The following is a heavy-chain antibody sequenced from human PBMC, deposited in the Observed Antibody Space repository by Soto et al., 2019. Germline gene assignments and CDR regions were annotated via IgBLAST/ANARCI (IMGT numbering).Heavy chain of an antibody. CDR1: GFTFDDYT. Sequence: GGSLRLSCAASGFTFDDYTMHWVRQAPGKGLEWVSLISWDGGSTYYADSVKGRFTISRDNSKNSLYLQMNSLRTEDTALYYYAKGSIAAFYLPYYFDYWGQGTLVTVSS. CDR2: ISWDGGST. V-gene: IGHV3-43*01. J-gene: IGHJ4*02. D-gene: IGHD6-6*01. CDR3: AKGSIAAFYLPYYFDY.